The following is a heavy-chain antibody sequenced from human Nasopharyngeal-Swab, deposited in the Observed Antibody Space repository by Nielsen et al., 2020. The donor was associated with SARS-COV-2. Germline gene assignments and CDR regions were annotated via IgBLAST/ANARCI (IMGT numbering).Heavy chain of an antibody. D-gene: IGHD5-18*01. CDR2: ISWNSGSI. CDR1: GFTFDDYA. Sequence: SLKISCAASGFTFDDYAMHWVRQAPGKGLEWVSGISWNSGSIGYADSVKGRFTISRDNAKNSLYLQMNSLRVEDTALYYCAKGGYSYGSDAFDIWGQETMVTVSS. V-gene: IGHV3-9*01. CDR3: AKGGYSYGSDAFDI. J-gene: IGHJ3*02.